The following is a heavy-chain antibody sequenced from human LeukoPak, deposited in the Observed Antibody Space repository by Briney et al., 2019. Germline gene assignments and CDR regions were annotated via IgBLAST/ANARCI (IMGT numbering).Heavy chain of an antibody. D-gene: IGHD4-23*01. CDR1: GGSISSYY. J-gene: IGHJ3*02. CDR2: IYYSGST. V-gene: IGHV4-59*01. Sequence: SETLSLTCTVSGGSISSYYWSWIRQPPGKGLEWIGYIYYSGSTNYNPSLKSRVTISVDTSKNQFSLKLSSVTTADTAVYYCPRVLFTVVAVPFDAFDIWGQGTMVTVSS. CDR3: PRVLFTVVAVPFDAFDI.